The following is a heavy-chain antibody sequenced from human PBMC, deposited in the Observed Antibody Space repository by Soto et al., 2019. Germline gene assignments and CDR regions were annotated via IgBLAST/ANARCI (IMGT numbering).Heavy chain of an antibody. V-gene: IGHV4-39*01. Sequence: PSETLSLTCTVSGGSISSSSYYWGWIRQPPGKGLEWIGSIYYSGSTYYNPSLKSRVTISVDTSKNQFSLKLSSVTAADTAVYYCARHSYYCSGGSCHPDRLYYYGMDVWGQGTTVTVSS. D-gene: IGHD2-15*01. CDR3: ARHSYYCSGGSCHPDRLYYYGMDV. CDR1: GGSISSSSYY. CDR2: IYYSGST. J-gene: IGHJ6*02.